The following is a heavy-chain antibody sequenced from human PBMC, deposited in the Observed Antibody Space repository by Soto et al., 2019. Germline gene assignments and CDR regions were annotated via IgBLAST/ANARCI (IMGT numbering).Heavy chain of an antibody. CDR1: GCSISSYY. CDR2: IYYSGST. D-gene: IGHD5-12*01. Sequence: SETLSLTCTFSGCSISSYYWSWIRQPPGKGLEWIGYIYYSGSTNYNPSLKSRVTISVDTSKNQFSLKLSSVTAADTAVYYCARVEMATISLDFWGQGTLVTVSS. V-gene: IGHV4-59*01. CDR3: ARVEMATISLDF. J-gene: IGHJ4*02.